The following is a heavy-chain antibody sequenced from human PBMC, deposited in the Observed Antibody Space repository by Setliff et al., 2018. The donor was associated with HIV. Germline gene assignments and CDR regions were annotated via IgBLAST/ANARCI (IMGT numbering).Heavy chain of an antibody. V-gene: IGHV4-59*08. CDR2: INYSGST. Sequence: PSETLSLTCTVSGGSISSYYWSWIRQPPGKGLEWIGYINYSGSTNYNPSLQSRVTISVDTSKNHFSLKLTSVTAADTAVYYCARYSYGSGNSYNGAFDYWGQGTLVTVSS. CDR1: GGSISSYY. D-gene: IGHD3-10*01. CDR3: ARYSYGSGNSYNGAFDY. J-gene: IGHJ4*02.